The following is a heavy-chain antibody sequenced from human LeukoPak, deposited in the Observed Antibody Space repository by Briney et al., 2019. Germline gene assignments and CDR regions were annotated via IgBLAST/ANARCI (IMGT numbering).Heavy chain of an antibody. CDR3: ARGSGINHYNWFDP. CDR2: IRDSGDST. J-gene: IGHJ5*02. D-gene: IGHD6-13*01. Sequence: TGGSLILSCAASGFSFSSYAMNWVRQAPGKGLEWVSGIRDSGDSTFYADSVKGRFTISRDNSKNTLSLHMDSLRADDTTLYYCARGSGINHYNWFDPWGQGTLVTVSS. CDR1: GFSFSSYA. V-gene: IGHV3-23*01.